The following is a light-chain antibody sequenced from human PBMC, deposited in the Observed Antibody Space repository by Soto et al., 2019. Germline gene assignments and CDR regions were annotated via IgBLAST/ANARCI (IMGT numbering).Light chain of an antibody. J-gene: IGKJ1*01. CDR3: HQRQSWPRT. CDR2: QTS. Sequence: VLTQSPATLSSFHGDRVTLSCRASQYIKTRLAWYQHRPGQAPRLLIYQTSIRAAGIPARFSASGSGTDFTLTISDVQPEDFALYYCHQRQSWPRTFGQGTKVDIK. V-gene: IGKV3-11*01. CDR1: QYIKTR.